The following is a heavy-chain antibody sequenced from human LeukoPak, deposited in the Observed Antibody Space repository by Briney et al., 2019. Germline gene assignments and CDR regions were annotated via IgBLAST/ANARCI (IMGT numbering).Heavy chain of an antibody. J-gene: IGHJ5*02. Sequence: SETLSLTCTVSGGSISSSSYYWGWIRQPPGKGLEWIGSMYYSGSTYYNPSLKSRVTISVDTSKNQFSLKLSSVTAADTAVYCSRTSCYEVDWFDPWGQGTLITVSS. D-gene: IGHD2-2*01. V-gene: IGHV4-39*01. CDR2: MYYSGST. CDR1: GGSISSSSYY. CDR3: RTSCYEVDWFDP.